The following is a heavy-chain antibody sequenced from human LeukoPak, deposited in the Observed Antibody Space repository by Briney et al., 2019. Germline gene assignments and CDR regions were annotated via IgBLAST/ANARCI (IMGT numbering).Heavy chain of an antibody. Sequence: PRGSLRLSCAASGLMFSSYWMHWVGQAPGKGLVWVSRIKTDGTYTSYADSVTGRFTISRDNAQNTLYLQVDILRAEDTGLYLCARDVGDSSWYDTWGQGTLVTVSS. V-gene: IGHV3-74*01. CDR1: GLMFSSYW. CDR3: ARDVGDSSWYDT. J-gene: IGHJ5*02. CDR2: IKTDGTYT. D-gene: IGHD6-13*01.